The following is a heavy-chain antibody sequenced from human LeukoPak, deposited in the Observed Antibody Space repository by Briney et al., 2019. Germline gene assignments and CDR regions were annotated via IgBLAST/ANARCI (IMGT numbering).Heavy chain of an antibody. CDR1: GFTFSSYW. D-gene: IGHD5-12*01. V-gene: IGHV3-74*01. Sequence: GGSLRLSCAASGFTFSSYWMHWVRQAPGKGLGWVSRINSDGSSTSYADTVKGRFTISRDNAKNSLYLQMNSLRAEDTAVYYCARDSRVLGSSGYDWEYYFDYWGQGTLVTVSS. CDR2: INSDGSST. J-gene: IGHJ4*02. CDR3: ARDSRVLGSSGYDWEYYFDY.